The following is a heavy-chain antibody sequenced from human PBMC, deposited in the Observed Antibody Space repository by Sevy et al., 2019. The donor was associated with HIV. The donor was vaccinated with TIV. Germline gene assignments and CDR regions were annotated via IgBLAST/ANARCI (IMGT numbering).Heavy chain of an antibody. V-gene: IGHV3-23*01. CDR1: GLTFSSYA. D-gene: IGHD3-22*01. J-gene: IGHJ4*02. CDR2: ISGSGGST. Sequence: GGSLRLSCAASGLTFSSYAMSWVRQAPGKGLEWVSAISGSGGSTYYADSVKGRFTISRDNSKNTLYLQMNSLRAEDTAVYYCAKDMRPYYYDSSGYSLSDYWGQGTLVTVSS. CDR3: AKDMRPYYYDSSGYSLSDY.